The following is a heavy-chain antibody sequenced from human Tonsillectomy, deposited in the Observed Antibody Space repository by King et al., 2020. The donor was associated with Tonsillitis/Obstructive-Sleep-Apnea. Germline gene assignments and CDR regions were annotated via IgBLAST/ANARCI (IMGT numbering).Heavy chain of an antibody. J-gene: IGHJ4*02. CDR1: GFTFDGYT. V-gene: IGHV3-43*01. CDR3: AKDRGNSVVEASLFDN. Sequence: VQLVESGGVVVQPGGSLRLSCAASGFTFDGYTMHWVRQAPGKGLEWVSLISWDGGSTYYADSVKGRFTISRDNSKNSLYLQMNSLISEDTAFYYCAKDRGNSVVEASLFDNWGQGTLVTVSS. CDR2: ISWDGGST. D-gene: IGHD1-26*01.